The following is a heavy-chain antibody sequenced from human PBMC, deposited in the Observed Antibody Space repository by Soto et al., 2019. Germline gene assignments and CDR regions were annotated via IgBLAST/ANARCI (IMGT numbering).Heavy chain of an antibody. CDR1: GYTFTNYA. Sequence: ASVKVSCKASGYTFTNYAISWVRQAPGQGLEWMGWISAYNGHTNYAQKFQGRVTMTTDTSTSAAYMELRSLRSDDSALYYCARDKGIIVAGTYFDYWGQGTLVTVSS. CDR2: ISAYNGHT. CDR3: ARDKGIIVAGTYFDY. J-gene: IGHJ4*02. D-gene: IGHD6-19*01. V-gene: IGHV1-18*01.